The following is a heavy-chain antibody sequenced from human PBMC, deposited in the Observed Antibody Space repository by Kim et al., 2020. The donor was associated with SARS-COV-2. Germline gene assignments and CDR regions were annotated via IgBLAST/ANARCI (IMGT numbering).Heavy chain of an antibody. Sequence: GGSLRLSCATSGFTFSDHYVDWVRQAPGKGLEWVGRTAKKAHNYATDYAASVKGRFTISRDGSKDSLFLQMNSLKTEDTAVYYCAKRDNWDKSLDHWGQGILVTVSS. CDR2: TAKKAHNYAT. V-gene: IGHV3-72*01. J-gene: IGHJ4*02. CDR1: GFTFSDHY. CDR3: AKRDNWDKSLDH. D-gene: IGHD1-1*01.